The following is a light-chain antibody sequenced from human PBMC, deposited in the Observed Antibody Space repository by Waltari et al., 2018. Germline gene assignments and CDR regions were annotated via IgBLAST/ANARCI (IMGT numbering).Light chain of an antibody. CDR3: YSTDSSGMGV. V-gene: IGLV3-10*01. J-gene: IGLJ3*02. CDR2: EDS. Sequence: SYVLTQPHSVSVSPGQTATITFSGAALPKKYAYWYQQKSGQAPVLVIYEDSKRPSGIPGGFSGSSSETMATLTISGAQVEDGSDYYCYSTDSSGMGVFGGGTKLTVL. CDR1: ALPKKY.